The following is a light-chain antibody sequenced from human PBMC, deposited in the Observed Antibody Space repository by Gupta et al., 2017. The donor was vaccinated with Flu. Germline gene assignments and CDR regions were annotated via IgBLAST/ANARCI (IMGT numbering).Light chain of an antibody. CDR3: HRGGDSRWT. J-gene: IGKJ1*01. CDR1: QSVTANF. Sequence: EIVLTQSSGTLSVSPGERATLSCRASQSVTANFFAWYQQKRGQAPRLLIYRASRRATDIPDRFSGSGSVTDFTLTIISLEPEEFAVYYCHRGGDSRWTFGQGTKVEMK. CDR2: RAS. V-gene: IGKV3-20*01.